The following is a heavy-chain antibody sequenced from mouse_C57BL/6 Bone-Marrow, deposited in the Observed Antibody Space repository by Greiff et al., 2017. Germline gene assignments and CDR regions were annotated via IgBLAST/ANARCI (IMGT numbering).Heavy chain of an antibody. CDR3: ARFAY. Sequence: EVKVVESGGGLVKPGGSLKLSCAASGFTFSDYGMHWVRQAPEKGLAWVAYISSGSSTIYYADTVKGRFTISRDNAKNTLFLQMTSLRSEDTAMYYCARFAYWGQGTLVTVSA. J-gene: IGHJ3*01. CDR2: ISSGSSTI. CDR1: GFTFSDYG. V-gene: IGHV5-17*01.